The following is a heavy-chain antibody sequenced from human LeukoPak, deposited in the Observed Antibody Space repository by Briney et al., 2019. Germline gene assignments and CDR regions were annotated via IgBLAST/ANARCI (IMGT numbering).Heavy chain of an antibody. CDR1: GFTFSSFG. D-gene: IGHD3-10*01. J-gene: IGHJ4*02. CDR2: IWYDGSNK. V-gene: IGHV3-33*08. Sequence: GGSLRLSCAASGFTFSSFGMHWVRQAQGKGLEWVAVIWYDGSNKYYADSVKGRFTISRDNSKNTLYMQMNSLRAEDTAVYYCARGSGSGDYFDYWGQGTLVTVSS. CDR3: ARGSGSGDYFDY.